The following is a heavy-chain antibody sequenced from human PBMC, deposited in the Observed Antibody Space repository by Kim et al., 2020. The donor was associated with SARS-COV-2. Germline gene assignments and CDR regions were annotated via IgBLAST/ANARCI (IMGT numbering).Heavy chain of an antibody. D-gene: IGHD1-1*01. J-gene: IGHJ6*02. Sequence: GGSLRLSCKASGFTFGDYTMSWVRQAPGQGLEWVGFIRRKAYGGTTEYGASVKGRFTISRDDSKSIVYLQMNSLKSEDTAVYYCTRDPARTHDHYYGMDVWGQGTTVTVSS. V-gene: IGHV3-49*04. CDR1: GFTFGDYT. CDR2: IRRKAYGGTT. CDR3: TRDPARTHDHYYGMDV.